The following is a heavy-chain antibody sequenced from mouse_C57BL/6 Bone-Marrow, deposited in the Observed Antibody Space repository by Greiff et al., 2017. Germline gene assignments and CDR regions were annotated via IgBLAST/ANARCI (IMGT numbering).Heavy chain of an antibody. CDR3: ARQGEVISTVVAPFAY. Sequence: EVQLVESGGDLVKPGGSLKLSCAASGFTFSSYGMSWVSQTPDKRLEWVATISRGGSYTYYPDSVKGRFTISRDNAKNTLYLQESRQKSEHTAMDYCARQGEVISTVVAPFAYWGQGTLVTVSA. CDR1: GFTFSSYG. J-gene: IGHJ3*01. V-gene: IGHV5-6*01. CDR2: ISRGGSYT. D-gene: IGHD1-1*01.